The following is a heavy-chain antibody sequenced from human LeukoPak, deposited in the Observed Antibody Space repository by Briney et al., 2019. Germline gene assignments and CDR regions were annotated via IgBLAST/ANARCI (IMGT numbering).Heavy chain of an antibody. CDR3: ARGSYTDY. D-gene: IGHD3-10*01. J-gene: IGHJ4*02. CDR2: IRSSSSYI. V-gene: IGHV3-21*01. Sequence: MSGGSLRLSCAASGFIFSNYSMNWVRQAPGEGLEWVSSIRSSSSYIYYADSVMGRFTISRDNAKNSLSLQMNSLRAEDTAVYYCARGSYTDYWGQGTLVTVSS. CDR1: GFIFSNYS.